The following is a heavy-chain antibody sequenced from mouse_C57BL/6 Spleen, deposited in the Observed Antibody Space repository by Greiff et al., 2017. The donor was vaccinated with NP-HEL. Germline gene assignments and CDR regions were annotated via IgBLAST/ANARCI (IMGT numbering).Heavy chain of an antibody. CDR1: GYTFTSYW. D-gene: IGHD3-2*02. J-gene: IGHJ4*01. CDR3: APHSSGYKGQAMDY. V-gene: IGHV1-74*01. Sequence: QVQLQQPGAELVKPGASVKVSCKASGYTFTSYWMHWVKQRPGQGLEWIGRFHPSDSDTNYNQRFKGKATLTVDKSSSTAYMQLSSLTSEDSAVYYCAPHSSGYKGQAMDYWGQGTSVTVSS. CDR2: FHPSDSDT.